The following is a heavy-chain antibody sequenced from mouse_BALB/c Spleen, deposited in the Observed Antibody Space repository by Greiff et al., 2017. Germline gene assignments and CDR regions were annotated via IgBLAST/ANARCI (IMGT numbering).Heavy chain of an antibody. V-gene: IGHV5-6-3*01. D-gene: IGHD2-4*01. CDR3: ARDDPIYYDYAWFAY. CDR1: GFTFSSYG. J-gene: IGHJ3*01. CDR2: INSNGGST. Sequence: EVQGVESGGGLVQPGGSLKLSCAASGFTFSSYGMSWVRQTPDKRLELVATINSNGGSTYYPDSVKGRFTISRDNAKNTLYLQMSSLKSEDTAMYYCARDDPIYYDYAWFAYWGQGTLVTVSA.